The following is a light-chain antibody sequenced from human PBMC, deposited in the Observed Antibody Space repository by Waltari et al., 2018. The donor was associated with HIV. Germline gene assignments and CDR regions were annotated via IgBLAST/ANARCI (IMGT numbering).Light chain of an antibody. CDR2: KNN. V-gene: IGLV1-47*01. CDR3: AAWDDSLRGHVV. Sequence: QSVLTQPPSASATPGQRVTISCSGTRSNIGSNFVFWYQQFPGTAPKLLMYKNNSRFSGVPDRFPGDKSGASASLAYSGLRSEEEAVYYCAAWDDSLRGHVVFGGGTNLTV. CDR1: RSNIGSNF. J-gene: IGLJ2*01.